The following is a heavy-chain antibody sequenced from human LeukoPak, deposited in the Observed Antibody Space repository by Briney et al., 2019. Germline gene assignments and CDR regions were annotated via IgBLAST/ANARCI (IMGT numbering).Heavy chain of an antibody. CDR2: ISWDGGST. V-gene: IGHV3-43*01. Sequence: QAGGSLRLSCAASGFTFDDYTMHWVRQAPGKGLEWVSLISWDGGSTYYADSVKGRFTISRDNSKNCLYLQMNSLRTEDTALYYCAKDSSGYPDDEYFQHWGQGTLVTVSS. J-gene: IGHJ1*01. CDR1: GFTFDDYT. CDR3: AKDSSGYPDDEYFQH. D-gene: IGHD3-22*01.